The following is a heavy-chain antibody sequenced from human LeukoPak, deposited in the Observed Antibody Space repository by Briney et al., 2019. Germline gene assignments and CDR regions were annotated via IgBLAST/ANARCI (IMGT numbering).Heavy chain of an antibody. Sequence: PSETLSLTCAVYGGSFSGYYWSWIRQPPGKGLEWIGEINHSGSTNYNPSLKSRVTISVDTSKNQFSLKLSSVTAADTAVYYCAREYYGSGSYYMLYYYYYMDVWGKGTTVTISS. CDR3: AREYYGSGSYYMLYYYYYMDV. J-gene: IGHJ6*03. CDR2: INHSGST. V-gene: IGHV4-34*01. CDR1: GGSFSGYY. D-gene: IGHD3-10*01.